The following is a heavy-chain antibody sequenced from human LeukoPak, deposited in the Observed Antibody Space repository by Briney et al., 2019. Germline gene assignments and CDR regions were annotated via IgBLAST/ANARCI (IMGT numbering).Heavy chain of an antibody. CDR3: AKAGRDCSGASCYNYGMDV. J-gene: IGHJ6*02. CDR2: ISSDGNDK. CDR1: GFTFSTCG. D-gene: IGHD2-15*01. Sequence: TGGCLRLSCAVSGFTFSTCGMHWVRQAPGKGLEWVAVISSDGNDKYYAVSVKGRFTISRDNSKNTLYLQMNSLRAEDTAVYYCAKAGRDCSGASCYNYGMDVWGQGTTVTVSS. V-gene: IGHV3-30*18.